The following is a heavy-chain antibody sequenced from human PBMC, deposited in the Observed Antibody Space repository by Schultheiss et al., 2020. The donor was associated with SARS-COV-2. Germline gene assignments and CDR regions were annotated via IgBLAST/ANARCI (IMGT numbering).Heavy chain of an antibody. D-gene: IGHD3-10*01. CDR3: ARAGIRFGELRVYYFDY. Sequence: SVKVSCKTSGGTFSTQAPGQGLECMGGIIPRFHTATYAQGFQGRVTITADKSTSTAYMELSSLRSEDTAVYYCARAGIRFGELRVYYFDYWGQGTLVTVSS. CDR2: IIPRFHTA. V-gene: IGHV1-69*06. CDR1: GGTFST. J-gene: IGHJ4*02.